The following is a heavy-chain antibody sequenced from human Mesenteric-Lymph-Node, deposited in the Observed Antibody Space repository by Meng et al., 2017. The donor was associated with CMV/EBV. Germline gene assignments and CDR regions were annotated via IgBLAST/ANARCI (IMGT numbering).Heavy chain of an antibody. CDR2: MNPNSANT. D-gene: IGHD2-15*01. J-gene: IGHJ4*02. Sequence: ASVKVSCKASGYTFTSYDINWVRQATGQGLEWMGWMNPNSANTGYAQKFQGRVTMTRNTSISTAYMELNSLRSDDTAVYYCARRDGYCSGGSCYSLGYWGQGTLVTVSS. CDR1: GYTFTSYD. CDR3: ARRDGYCSGGSCYSLGY. V-gene: IGHV1-8*01.